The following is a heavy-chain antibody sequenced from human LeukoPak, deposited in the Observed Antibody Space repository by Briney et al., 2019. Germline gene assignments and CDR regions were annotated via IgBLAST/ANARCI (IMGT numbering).Heavy chain of an antibody. J-gene: IGHJ5*02. CDR3: AGDPTLYCSSITCSDRRNWFDP. D-gene: IGHD2-2*01. V-gene: IGHV1-18*01. CDR1: GYIFIDYG. Sequence: ASVKVSCKASGYIFIDYGISWVRQAPGQGLEWMGWISAYNANTRYAQNLQDRLTVTIDTSTSTAYMELRSLKSDDTAVYYCAGDPTLYCSSITCSDRRNWFDPWGQGTLVTVSS. CDR2: ISAYNANT.